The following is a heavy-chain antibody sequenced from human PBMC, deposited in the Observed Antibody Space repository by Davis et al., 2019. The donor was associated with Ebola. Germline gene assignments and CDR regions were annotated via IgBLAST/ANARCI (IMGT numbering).Heavy chain of an antibody. J-gene: IGHJ4*02. Sequence: GESLKISCAASGFTFSSYGMHWVRQAPGKGLEWVAVISYDGSNKYYADSVKGRFTISRNNSKNTLYLQMNSLRAEDTAVYYCAKVAYSYGNRDFDYWGQGTLVTVSS. CDR1: GFTFSSYG. CDR2: ISYDGSNK. D-gene: IGHD5-18*01. V-gene: IGHV3-30*18. CDR3: AKVAYSYGNRDFDY.